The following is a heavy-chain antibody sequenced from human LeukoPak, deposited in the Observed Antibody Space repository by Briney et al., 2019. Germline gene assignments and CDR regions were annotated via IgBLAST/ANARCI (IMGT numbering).Heavy chain of an antibody. Sequence: GGSLRLSCAASGFTFSSYSMNWVRQAPGKGLEWVSSISTSSSYIHYADSVKGRFTISRDNAKNSLYLQMNSLRAEDTAVYYCARDLLSRMATGVGFDYWGQGTLVTVSS. J-gene: IGHJ4*02. D-gene: IGHD5-24*01. CDR2: ISTSSSYI. CDR3: ARDLLSRMATGVGFDY. V-gene: IGHV3-21*01. CDR1: GFTFSSYS.